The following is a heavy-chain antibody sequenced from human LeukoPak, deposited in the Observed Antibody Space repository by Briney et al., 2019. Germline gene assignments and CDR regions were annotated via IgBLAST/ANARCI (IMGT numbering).Heavy chain of an antibody. CDR2: SGST. V-gene: IGHV4-39*01. Sequence: SETLSLTCTVSGGSMRSNTYSWGWIRQPPGKGLEWIGTSGSTYCNPPLKSRVTISVDPSKNQFSLRLTSVTAADTAVYYCARRTSDIIFDYWGQGTLVTVSS. CDR1: GGSMRSNTYS. CDR3: ARRTSDIIFDY. D-gene: IGHD2-2*01. J-gene: IGHJ4*02.